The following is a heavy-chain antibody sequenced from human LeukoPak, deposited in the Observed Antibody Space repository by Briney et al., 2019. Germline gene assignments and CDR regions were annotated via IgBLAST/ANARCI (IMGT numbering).Heavy chain of an antibody. CDR3: ARPFLRFSSGWHFDY. CDR2: IYPSGNT. Sequence: SETLSLTCTVSRGSTSTYYWSWIRQPAGKGLEWIGRIYPSGNTNFNPSLMSRVTMSIDTSKNQFSLKLSSVTAADTAIYYCARPFLRFSSGWHFDYWGQGILVTVSS. CDR1: RGSTSTYY. V-gene: IGHV4-4*07. D-gene: IGHD6-19*01. J-gene: IGHJ4*02.